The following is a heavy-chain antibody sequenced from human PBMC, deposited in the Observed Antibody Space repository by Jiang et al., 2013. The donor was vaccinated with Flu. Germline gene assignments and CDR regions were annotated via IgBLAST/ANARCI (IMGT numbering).Heavy chain of an antibody. CDR3: ARDEEGIQYGMDV. CDR2: MSASNYI. Sequence: GLVQPGGSLRLSCAASGFTFSSYSMNWVRQAPGKGLEWVSSMSASNYIYYANSVKGRFTISRDNAKNSLYLQMNSLRAEDTAVYYCARDEEGIQYGMDVWGQGTTVTVSS. V-gene: IGHV3-21*01. J-gene: IGHJ6*02. CDR1: GFTFSSYS.